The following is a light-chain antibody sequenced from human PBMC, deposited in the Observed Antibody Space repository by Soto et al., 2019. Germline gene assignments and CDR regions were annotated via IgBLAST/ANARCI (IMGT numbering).Light chain of an antibody. CDR3: HHPQSDASVT. J-gene: IGKJ5*01. Sequence: THSPSSVSASVVSRVTSACRCSEHISTWFDWYQQKPGTAPKLLIYAASSLQSAAPSRCSGSGCGTDFTLTLSILQLEDYATSEYHHPQSDASVTFGQGTRLEI. V-gene: IGKV1-12*01. CDR2: AAS. CDR1: EHISTW.